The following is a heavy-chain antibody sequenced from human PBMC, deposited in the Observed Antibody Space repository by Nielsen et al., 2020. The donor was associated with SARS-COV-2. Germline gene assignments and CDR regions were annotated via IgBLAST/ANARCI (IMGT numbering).Heavy chain of an antibody. CDR1: GLSLRSYT. V-gene: IGHV3-7*05. Sequence: GGSLRLSCAASGLSLRSYTMHWVRQAPGKGLEWVANIKQDGRDKYYVDSVKGRFTISRDNAKNSLYLEMNSLRAEDTAVYYCATAYGYSYFDHWGQGTLVTVSS. J-gene: IGHJ4*02. CDR2: IKQDGRDK. D-gene: IGHD3-22*01. CDR3: ATAYGYSYFDH.